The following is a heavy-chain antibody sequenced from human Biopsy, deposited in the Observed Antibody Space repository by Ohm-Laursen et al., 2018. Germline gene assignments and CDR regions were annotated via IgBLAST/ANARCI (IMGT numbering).Heavy chain of an antibody. J-gene: IGHJ4*02. V-gene: IGHV3-11*01. CDR1: GFPVSDYY. D-gene: IGHD2-15*01. Sequence: SLRLSCAASGFPVSDYYMSWIRQAPGRGLEWVSDINSSGSTKYHAESVKGRFTISRDNAMNSVYLQMNSLGGEDTAVYYCARAVGIAAAPIDYWGQGTLVTVSS. CDR2: INSSGSTK. CDR3: ARAVGIAAAPIDY.